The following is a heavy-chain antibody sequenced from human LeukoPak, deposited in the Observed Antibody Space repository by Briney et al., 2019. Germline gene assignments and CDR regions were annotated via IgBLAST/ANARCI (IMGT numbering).Heavy chain of an antibody. V-gene: IGHV3-15*01. D-gene: IGHD3-22*01. Sequence: GGSLRLSCAASGFTFSNAWMSWVRQAPGKGLEWVGRIKSKTDGGTTDYAAPVKGRFTISRDDSKNTLYLQMNSLKTEDTAVYYCTTECAYYYDSSGYDPYHFDYWGQGTLVTVSS. J-gene: IGHJ4*02. CDR3: TTECAYYYDSSGYDPYHFDY. CDR1: GFTFSNAW. CDR2: IKSKTDGGTT.